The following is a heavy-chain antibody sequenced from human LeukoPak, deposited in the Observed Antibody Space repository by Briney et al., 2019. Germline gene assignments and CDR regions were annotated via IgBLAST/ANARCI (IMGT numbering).Heavy chain of an antibody. CDR2: IYHSGST. CDR1: GYSISSGFY. J-gene: IGHJ4*01. D-gene: IGHD2-15*01. Sequence: SETLSLTCTVSGYSISSGFYWGWIRQPPGKGLEWIGSIYHSGSTYYNPSLESRVTISVHTSKNQFSLKVISVTAADTAVYYCARGVGYCSGGRCPFDYWGRGTQVTVSS. CDR3: ARGVGYCSGGRCPFDY. V-gene: IGHV4-38-2*02.